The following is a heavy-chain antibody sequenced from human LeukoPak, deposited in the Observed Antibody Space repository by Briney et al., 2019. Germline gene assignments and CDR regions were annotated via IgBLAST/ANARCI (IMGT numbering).Heavy chain of an antibody. CDR3: AKGLYDYALDV. CDR2: IYSGGTT. CDR1: GVSVNSDY. Sequence: GGSLRLSCAASGVSVNSDYMSWVRQAPGKGLEWVSVIYSGGTTYYAESVKGRFTISRDNSKNTLYLQMNSLRAEDTAIYYCAKGLYDYALDVWGQGTAVTVSS. V-gene: IGHV3-53*01. J-gene: IGHJ6*02.